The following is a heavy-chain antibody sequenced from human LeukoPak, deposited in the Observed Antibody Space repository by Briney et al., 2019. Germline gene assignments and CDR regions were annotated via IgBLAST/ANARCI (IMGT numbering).Heavy chain of an antibody. J-gene: IGHJ4*02. CDR2: ISYDGSNK. V-gene: IGHV3-30*04. D-gene: IGHD2-15*01. CDR3: ARDWGYCSGGSCYSFDY. CDR1: GFTFSSYA. Sequence: PGRSLRLSCAASGFTFSSYAMHWVRQAPGKGLGWVAVISYDGSNKYYADSVKGRFTISRDNSKNTLYLQMNSLRAEDTAVYYCARDWGYCSGGSCYSFDYWGQGTLVTVSS.